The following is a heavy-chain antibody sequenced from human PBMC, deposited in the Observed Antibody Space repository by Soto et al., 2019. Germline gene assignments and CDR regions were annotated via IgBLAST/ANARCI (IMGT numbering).Heavy chain of an antibody. CDR2: ISPGGAYM. J-gene: IGHJ4*02. CDR1: GFTFRNYN. CDR3: ARDIASPGGDYFDS. Sequence: EVQLVESGGGLVKAGGSLGLFCTASGFTFRNYNMNWVRQAPGKGLEWVSSISPGGAYMFYADSVKGRFTISRDNAQNSLFLQIDSPRAEDTAVYYCARDIASPGGDYFDSWGQGTLVTVSS. V-gene: IGHV3-21*06. D-gene: IGHD2-21*01.